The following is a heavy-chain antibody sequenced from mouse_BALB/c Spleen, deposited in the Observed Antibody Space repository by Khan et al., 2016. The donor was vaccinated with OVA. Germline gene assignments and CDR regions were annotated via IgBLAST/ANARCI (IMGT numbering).Heavy chain of an antibody. CDR3: TRLGRNNWFAY. Sequence: VQLQQSGPELMKPGASVKISCKASGYSFTTYYINWVQRSHGKSLEWIGYIDPFNGDTNYNQKFKDKATLTVDTSSSTAYMHLSSLQSEDSAVYYCTRLGRNNWFAYWGQGTLVTVSA. CDR2: IDPFNGDT. J-gene: IGHJ3*01. V-gene: IGHV1S135*01. D-gene: IGHD4-1*01. CDR1: GYSFTTYY.